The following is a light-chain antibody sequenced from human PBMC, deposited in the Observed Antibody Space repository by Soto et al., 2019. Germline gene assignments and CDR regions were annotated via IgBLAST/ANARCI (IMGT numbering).Light chain of an antibody. V-gene: IGLV2-8*01. CDR3: SSFASSNTWV. CDR1: SSDVGAYKY. J-gene: IGLJ3*02. Sequence: QSALTQPPSASGSPGQSVTISCTGTSSDVGAYKYVSWYQQHAGKAPKLVIYEVTKRPSGVPDRVSGSKSANTASLTVSGLQAEDETDYYCSSFASSNTWVFGGGTKLTVL. CDR2: EVT.